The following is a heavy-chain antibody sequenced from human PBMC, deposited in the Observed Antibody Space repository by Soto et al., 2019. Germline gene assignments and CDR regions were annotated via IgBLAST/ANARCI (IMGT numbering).Heavy chain of an antibody. CDR3: ARAEVTRYFSMDV. CDR2: IYYSTIT. J-gene: IGHJ6*02. V-gene: IGHV4-30-4*01. CDR1: GGSIRNDDFY. Sequence: PSETLSLTCPFSGGSIRNDDFYWGLIRQPPGKGLDGIGYIYYSTITFYSPSIKGRVFISIDTSKNQISLKLSSVTAADTAVYYCARAEVTRYFSMDVWGQGTTVTVYS. D-gene: IGHD3-10*01.